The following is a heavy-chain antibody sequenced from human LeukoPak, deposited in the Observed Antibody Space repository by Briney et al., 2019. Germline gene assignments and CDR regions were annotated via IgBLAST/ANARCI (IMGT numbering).Heavy chain of an antibody. CDR1: GYTFTSYD. D-gene: IGHD3-3*01. CDR2: MNPNRGNT. J-gene: IGHJ6*02. CDR3: ARGITIFGVVTHYYYYGMDV. Sequence: EASVKVSCKASGYTFTSYDINWVRQATGQGLEWMGWMNPNRGNTGYAQKFQGRVTMTRNTSISTAYMELSSLRSEDTAVYYCARGITIFGVVTHYYYYGMDVWGQGTTVTVSS. V-gene: IGHV1-8*01.